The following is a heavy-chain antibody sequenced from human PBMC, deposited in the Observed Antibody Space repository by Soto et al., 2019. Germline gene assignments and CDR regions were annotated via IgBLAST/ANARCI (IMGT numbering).Heavy chain of an antibody. V-gene: IGHV1-2*04. J-gene: IGHJ6*02. D-gene: IGHD2-15*01. CDR3: ARARTPVVVAAAYYYYGMDV. CDR1: GYTFTGYY. CDR2: INPNSGGT. Sequence: ASVKVSFKASGYTFTGYYMHCVRQAPGQGLGWMGWINPNSGGTDYAQKFQGWVTMTRDTSISTAYMELSRLRSDDTAVYYCARARTPVVVAAAYYYYGMDVWGQGTTVTVS.